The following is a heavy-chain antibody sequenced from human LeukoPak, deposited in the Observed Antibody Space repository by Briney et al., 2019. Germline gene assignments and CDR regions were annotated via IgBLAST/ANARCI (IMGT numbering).Heavy chain of an antibody. CDR3: ARVLRFGEFRY. J-gene: IGHJ4*02. D-gene: IGHD3-10*01. CDR1: GFTFSSYE. CDR2: ISSSSSTI. V-gene: IGHV3-48*03. Sequence: PGGSLRLSCAASGFTFSSYEMNWVRQAPGKGLEWVSYISSSSSTIYYADSVKGRFTISRDNAKNSLYLQMNSLRAEDTAVYYCARVLRFGEFRYWGQGTLVTVSS.